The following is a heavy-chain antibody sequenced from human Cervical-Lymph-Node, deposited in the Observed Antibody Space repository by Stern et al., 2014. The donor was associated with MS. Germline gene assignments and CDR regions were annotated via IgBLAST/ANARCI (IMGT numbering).Heavy chain of an antibody. CDR3: ATQHSGGWFAFDI. J-gene: IGHJ3*02. Sequence: VQLEESGPGLVKSSETLSLTCTVSGGSISSYYWSWIRQPPGKGLEWIGYIYYTGSTNYNPSLKSRVTISVDSSKNQFSLRMNSVTAADTAMYYCATQHSGGWFAFDIWGQGTMVTVSS. V-gene: IGHV4-59*08. CDR1: GGSISSYY. CDR2: IYYTGST. D-gene: IGHD2-15*01.